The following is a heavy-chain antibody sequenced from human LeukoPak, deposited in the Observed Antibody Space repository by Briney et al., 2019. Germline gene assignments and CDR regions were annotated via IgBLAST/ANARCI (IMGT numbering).Heavy chain of an antibody. CDR1: GFTFSSYG. Sequence: PGGSLRLSCVASGFTFSSYGMHWVRQAPGKGLEWVALIRYDGSNKYFADSVKGRFAISRDNSKKTLYLQMNSLRAEDTAVYYCAKDPDYWGQGTLVTASS. CDR3: AKDPDY. J-gene: IGHJ4*02. CDR2: IRYDGSNK. V-gene: IGHV3-30*02.